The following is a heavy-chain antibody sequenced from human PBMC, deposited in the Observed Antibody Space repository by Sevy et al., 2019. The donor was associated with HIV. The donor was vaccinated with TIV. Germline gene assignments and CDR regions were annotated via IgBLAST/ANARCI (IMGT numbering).Heavy chain of an antibody. V-gene: IGHV1-8*01. D-gene: IGHD3-22*01. CDR2: MNPNSGNT. Sequence: ASVKVSCKASGYTFTSYDINWVRQATGQGLEWMGWMNPNSGNTGYAQKFQGRVTMTRNTSISTAYMELSSLRSEDTAVYYWAGGPRIWEYDSSGSGDWFDPWGQGTLVTVSS. CDR3: AGGPRIWEYDSSGSGDWFDP. CDR1: GYTFTSYD. J-gene: IGHJ5*02.